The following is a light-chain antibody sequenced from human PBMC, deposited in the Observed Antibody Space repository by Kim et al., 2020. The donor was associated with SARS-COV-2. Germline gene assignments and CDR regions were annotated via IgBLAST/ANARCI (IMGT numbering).Light chain of an antibody. V-gene: IGKV3-15*01. CDR2: VAS. CDR1: QSVSSN. CDR3: QQYNNWPYT. J-gene: IGKJ2*01. Sequence: EIVMTQSPATLSVSPGERATLSCRASQSVSSNLAWYQQKFGQAPRLLIYVASTRATGIPARFSGSGSGTEFTLTISSLQSEDFAVYYCQQYNNWPYTFGQGTKLE.